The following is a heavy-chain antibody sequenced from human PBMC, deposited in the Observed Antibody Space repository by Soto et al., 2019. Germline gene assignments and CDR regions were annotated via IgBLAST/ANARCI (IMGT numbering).Heavy chain of an antibody. Sequence: QTLSLTCAITGDSVSSNSAGWSWVRQSPSRGLEWLGRTYYRSKWYYEYAVSVRGRITINPDTSKNQYSLQLNSLTPEDTAVYFCARGEQYSGRIFDYWGQGTLVTVSS. CDR3: ARGEQYSGRIFDY. CDR1: GDSVSSNSAG. V-gene: IGHV6-1*01. J-gene: IGHJ4*01. CDR2: TYYRSKWYY. D-gene: IGHD1-26*01.